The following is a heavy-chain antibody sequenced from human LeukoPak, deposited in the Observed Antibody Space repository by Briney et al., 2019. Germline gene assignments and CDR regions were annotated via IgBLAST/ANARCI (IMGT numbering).Heavy chain of an antibody. J-gene: IGHJ3*02. CDR3: ASGSGIVVVPAPNAFDI. V-gene: IGHV1-69*05. CDR2: IIPIFGTG. D-gene: IGHD2-2*01. CDR1: GGTFSSYA. Sequence: GASVKVSCKASGGTFSSYAISWVRQAPGQGLEWMGGIIPIFGTGNYAQKFQGRVTITTDESTSTAYMELSSLRSEDTAVYYCASGSGIVVVPAPNAFDIWGQGTMVTVSS.